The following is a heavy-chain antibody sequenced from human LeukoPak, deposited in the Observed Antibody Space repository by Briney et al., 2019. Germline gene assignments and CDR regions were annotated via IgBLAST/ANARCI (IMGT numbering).Heavy chain of an antibody. Sequence: GRSLRLSCAASGFTFSSYGMHWVRQAPGKGLEWVAVISYDGSNKYYADSVKGRFTISRDNSKNTLYLQMNSLRAEDTAVYYCAKDDYYGSSGDYWGQGTLVTVSS. D-gene: IGHD3-10*01. CDR2: ISYDGSNK. V-gene: IGHV3-30*18. CDR1: GFTFSSYG. CDR3: AKDDYYGSSGDY. J-gene: IGHJ4*02.